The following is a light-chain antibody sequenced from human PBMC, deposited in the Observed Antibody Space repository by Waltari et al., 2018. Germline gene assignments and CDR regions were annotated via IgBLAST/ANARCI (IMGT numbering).Light chain of an antibody. Sequence: EIMLTQSPGTLSLSPGERATLSCRASQNINKYLAWYQQKPGQAPKLLIYGASIRATGIPDRFTGSGSGTDFSLTISSLEPEDFAIYFCQHYVRLPATFGQGTKVEIK. J-gene: IGKJ1*01. V-gene: IGKV3-20*01. CDR1: QNINKY. CDR3: QHYVRLPAT. CDR2: GAS.